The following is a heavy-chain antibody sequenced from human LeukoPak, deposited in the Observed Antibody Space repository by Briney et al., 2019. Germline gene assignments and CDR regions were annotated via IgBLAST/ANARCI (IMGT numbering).Heavy chain of an antibody. CDR3: ARAYYDILTGYYDALDV. Sequence: PSETLSLTCAVYGESFSGYYWSWIRQPPGKGLEWIGEINHSGSTNYNPSLKSRVTISVDTSKNQFSLKLSSVTAADTAVYYCARAYYDILTGYYDALDVWGKGTTVTVSS. CDR1: GESFSGYY. J-gene: IGHJ6*04. CDR2: INHSGST. V-gene: IGHV4-34*01. D-gene: IGHD3-9*01.